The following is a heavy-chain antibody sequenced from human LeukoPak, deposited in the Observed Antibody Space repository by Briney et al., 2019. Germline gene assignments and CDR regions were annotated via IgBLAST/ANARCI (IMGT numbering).Heavy chain of an antibody. J-gene: IGHJ6*02. CDR2: IIPIFGTA. CDR1: GGTFSSYA. CDR3: GRKLYSSSRYYYYYGMDV. D-gene: IGHD6-13*01. V-gene: IGHV1-69*13. Sequence: SVKVSCKASGGTFSSYAISWVRQAPGQGLEWMGGIIPIFGTANYAQKFQGRVTITADESTSTAYMELSSLRSEDTAVYYCGRKLYSSSRYYYYYGMDVWGQGTTVTVSS.